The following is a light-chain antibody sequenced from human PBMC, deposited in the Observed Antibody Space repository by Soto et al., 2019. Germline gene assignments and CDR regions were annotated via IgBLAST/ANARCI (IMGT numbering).Light chain of an antibody. CDR2: WAS. V-gene: IGKV4-1*01. CDR3: QQYYTTPRT. Sequence: DIVMTQSPDSLAVSLGERATINCKSSQSVLYSSNNKNYLAWYHQKPGQPPKLLIYWASTRESGVPDRFSGSGSGTDFTLTISSLQAEDVAVYYCQQYYTTPRTFGQGTKVDIK. J-gene: IGKJ1*01. CDR1: QSVLYSSNNKNY.